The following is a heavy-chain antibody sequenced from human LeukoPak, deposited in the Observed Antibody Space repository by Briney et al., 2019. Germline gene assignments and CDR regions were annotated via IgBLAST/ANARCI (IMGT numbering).Heavy chain of an antibody. Sequence: GGSLRLSCAASGFTFDDYAMHWVRQAPGKGLEWVSGISWNSGSIGYADSVKGRFTISRDNAENSLYLQMNSLRAEDTALYYCASLGYCSGGSCSPYYYYGMDVWGQGTTVTVSS. CDR1: GFTFDDYA. D-gene: IGHD2-15*01. V-gene: IGHV3-9*01. CDR3: ASLGYCSGGSCSPYYYYGMDV. CDR2: ISWNSGSI. J-gene: IGHJ6*02.